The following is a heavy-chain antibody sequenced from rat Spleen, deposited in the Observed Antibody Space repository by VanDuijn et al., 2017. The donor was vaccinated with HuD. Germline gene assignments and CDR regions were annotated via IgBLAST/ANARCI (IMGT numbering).Heavy chain of an antibody. V-gene: IGHV5-58*01. CDR2: ISPDGGTT. CDR3: ARSDGVHYYLPFAD. D-gene: IGHD1-1*01. Sequence: EVQLVESGGGLVQPGSPLQLSCVASGFTFSGYWMYWIRQAPGEGLEWISFISPDGGTTYYPDSVKGRFTISRDNAENTVYLQMNSLRSEDTATYYCARSDGVHYYLPFADWGQGTLVTASS. CDR1: GFTFSGYW. J-gene: IGHJ3*01.